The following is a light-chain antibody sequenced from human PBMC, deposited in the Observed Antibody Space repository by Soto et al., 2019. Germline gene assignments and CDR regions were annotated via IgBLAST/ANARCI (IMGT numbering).Light chain of an antibody. J-gene: IGKJ3*01. CDR2: WAS. V-gene: IGKV4-1*01. CDR1: QSVLYSSNNKNY. Sequence: DIVMTQSPDSLAVSLGERATINCKSSQSVLYSSNNKNYLAWYQQKPGQPPKLLIYWASTRESGVPDRFSGSGSGTDFTLPIRSLQAEDVAVYYCQQYYSTPFTFGPGTKVDIK. CDR3: QQYYSTPFT.